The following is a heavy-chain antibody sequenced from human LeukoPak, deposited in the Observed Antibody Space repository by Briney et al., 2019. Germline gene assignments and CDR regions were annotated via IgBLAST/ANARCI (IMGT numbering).Heavy chain of an antibody. V-gene: IGHV1-24*01. CDR3: ATVSTTGYCSSTSCYSDY. J-gene: IGHJ4*02. CDR1: GYTLTELS. D-gene: IGHD2-2*01. CDR2: FDPEDGET. Sequence: ASVKVSCKVSGYTLTELSMHWVRQAPGKGLEWMGGFDPEDGETIYAQKFQGRVTMTEDTSTDTAYMELSSLRSEDTAVYYCATVSTTGYCSSTSCYSDYWGQGTLVTVSS.